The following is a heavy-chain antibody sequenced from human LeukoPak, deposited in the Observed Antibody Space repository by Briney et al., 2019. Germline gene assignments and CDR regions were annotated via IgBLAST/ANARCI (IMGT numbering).Heavy chain of an antibody. D-gene: IGHD2-15*01. J-gene: IGHJ4*02. CDR3: AIPATCTYGSCYPAY. CDR1: GYKFNSYW. V-gene: IGHV5-51*01. CDR2: IFIPDSDT. Sequence: GESLKISCKASGYKFNSYWIGWVRQLPGKGLEWMGIIFIPDSDTRYSPSFQGQVTISVDMSISTAYLHWSSLEASDTAIYYCAIPATCTYGSCYPAYWGQGTLVTVSS.